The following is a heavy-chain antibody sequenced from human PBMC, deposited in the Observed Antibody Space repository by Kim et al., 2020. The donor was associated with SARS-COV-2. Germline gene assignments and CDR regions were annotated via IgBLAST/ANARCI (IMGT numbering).Heavy chain of an antibody. CDR1: GGTFSSYA. J-gene: IGHJ5*02. V-gene: IGHV1-69*13. CDR3: ASEGGRPTRKGFDP. D-gene: IGHD1-26*01. CDR2: IIPIFGTA. Sequence: SVKVSCKASGGTFSSYAISWVRQAPGQGLEWMGGIIPIFGTANYAQKFQGRVTITADESTSTAYMELSSLKSEDTAVYYCASEGGRPTRKGFDPWGQGTLVTVSS.